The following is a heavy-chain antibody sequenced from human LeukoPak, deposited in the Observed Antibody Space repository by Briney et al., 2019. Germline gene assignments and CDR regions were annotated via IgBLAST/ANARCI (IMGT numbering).Heavy chain of an antibody. CDR3: ARRYCSSTNCYTPGFDP. CDR1: GYTFTGYY. V-gene: IGHV1-2*02. D-gene: IGHD2-2*02. J-gene: IGHJ5*02. CDR2: INPSSGST. Sequence: ASVKVFCAASGYTFTGYYIHWVRQAPGQGLEWMGWINPSSGSTNYAQKLQGRVTMTRDTSISTAYMEMSSLRSDDTAVYFCARRYCSSTNCYTPGFDPWGKGPLVTVSS.